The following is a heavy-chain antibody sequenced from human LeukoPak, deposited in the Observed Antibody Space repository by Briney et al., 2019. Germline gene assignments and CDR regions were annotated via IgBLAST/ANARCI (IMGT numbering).Heavy chain of an antibody. J-gene: IGHJ4*02. V-gene: IGHV3-49*03. CDR1: GFTFGDYA. CDR3: TRGTKGDGYTYFDY. CDR2: IRSKAYGGTA. D-gene: IGHD5-24*01. Sequence: GGSLRLSCTASGFTFGDYAMSWFRQAPGKGLEWVGLIRSKAYGGTAENAASVKGRFTISRDDSKSIAYLQMNSLKTEDTAVYYCTRGTKGDGYTYFDYWGQGTLVTVSS.